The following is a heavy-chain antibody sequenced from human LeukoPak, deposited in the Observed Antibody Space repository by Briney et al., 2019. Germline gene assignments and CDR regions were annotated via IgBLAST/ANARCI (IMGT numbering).Heavy chain of an antibody. CDR3: ARERSEQCLVRYYFDY. D-gene: IGHD6-19*01. CDR1: GYTFTSYG. Sequence: GASVKVSCKASGYTFTSYGISWVRQAPGQGLEWMGWISAYNGNTNYAQKLQGRVTMTTDTSTSTAYMELRSLRSDDTAVYYCARERSEQCLVRYYFDYWGQGTLVTVSS. CDR2: ISAYNGNT. V-gene: IGHV1-18*01. J-gene: IGHJ4*02.